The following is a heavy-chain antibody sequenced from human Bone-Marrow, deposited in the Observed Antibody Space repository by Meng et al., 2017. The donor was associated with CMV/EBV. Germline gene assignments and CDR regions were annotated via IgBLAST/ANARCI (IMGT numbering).Heavy chain of an antibody. V-gene: IGHV3-23*03. CDR2: IYNGGSST. CDR3: AKSVFRNPDYYYGLDV. D-gene: IGHD1-14*01. J-gene: IGHJ6*02. CDR1: GFTFGSYA. Sequence: GESLKISWAASGFTFGSYAMSWVRQAPGKGLEWVSVIYNGGSSTYYADSVKGRFTFSRDNSKNTLYLQMNSLRAEDTAVYYCAKSVFRNPDYYYGLDVWGQGTTVTVSS.